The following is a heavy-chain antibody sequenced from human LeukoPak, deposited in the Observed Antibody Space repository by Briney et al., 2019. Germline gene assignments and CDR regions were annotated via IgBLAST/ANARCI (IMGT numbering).Heavy chain of an antibody. CDR1: GFTFSSYG. D-gene: IGHD6-19*01. CDR3: AKWCSSGWFDY. J-gene: IGHJ4*02. CDR2: ISYDGSNK. V-gene: IGHV3-30*18. Sequence: GGSLRLPCAASGFTFSSYGMHSVRQAPGKGLEWVAVISYDGSNKYYADSVKGRFTISRDNSKNTLYLQMNSLRAEDTAVYYCAKWCSSGWFDYWGQGTLVTVSS.